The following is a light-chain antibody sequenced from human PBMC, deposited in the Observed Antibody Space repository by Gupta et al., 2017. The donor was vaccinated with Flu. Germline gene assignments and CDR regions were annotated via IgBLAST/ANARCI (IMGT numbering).Light chain of an antibody. CDR1: RNIAKY. V-gene: IGKV1-39*01. Sequence: GDRVTITCRASRNIAKYLNWYQQKPGSAPKLLVHSTSTLQSGVPSRFSGGGFGTDFTLTISSLQLEDFATYYCQQSYNIPITCGPGTRLEFK. CDR3: QQSYNIPIT. J-gene: IGKJ5*01. CDR2: STS.